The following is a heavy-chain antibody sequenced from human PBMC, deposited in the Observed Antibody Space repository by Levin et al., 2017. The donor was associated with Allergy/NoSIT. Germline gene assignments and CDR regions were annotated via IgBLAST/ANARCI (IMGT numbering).Heavy chain of an antibody. V-gene: IGHV3-7*01. CDR2: IKQDGSEK. J-gene: IGHJ3*02. CDR1: GFTFSSYW. CDR3: ATAIVGATTRWGAFDI. Sequence: ETLSLTCAASGFTFSSYWMSWVRQAPGKGLEWVANIKQDGSEKYYVDSVKGRFTISRDNAKNSLYLQMNSLRAEDTAVYYCATAIVGATTRWGAFDIWGQGTMVTVSS. D-gene: IGHD1-26*01.